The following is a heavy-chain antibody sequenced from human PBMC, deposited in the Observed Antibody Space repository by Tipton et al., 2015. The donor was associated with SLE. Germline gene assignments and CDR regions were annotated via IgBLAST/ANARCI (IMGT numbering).Heavy chain of an antibody. Sequence: SLRLSCAASGFTFSSYSMNWVRQAPGKGLEWVSCISSSSSTIYYADSVKGRFTISRDNAKNSLYLQMNSLRAEDTAVYYCARTGHYYGYGVDVWGQRTTVTVSS. V-gene: IGHV3-48*01. CDR1: GFTFSSYS. CDR2: ISSSSSTI. J-gene: IGHJ6*02. CDR3: ARTGHYYGYGVDV.